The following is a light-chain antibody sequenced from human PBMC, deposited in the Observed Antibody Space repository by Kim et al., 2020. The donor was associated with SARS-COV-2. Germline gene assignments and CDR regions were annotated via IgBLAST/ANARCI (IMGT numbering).Light chain of an antibody. CDR1: QSISNY. J-gene: IGKJ4*01. Sequence: ASVGDRVTITCRASQSISNYLNWYQQKPGRAPNLLIYAASSLQSGVPSRFSGSGSGTDFTLTISSLQPEDFATYYCQQSYSTPRTFGGGTKVDIK. CDR3: QQSYSTPRT. V-gene: IGKV1-39*01. CDR2: AAS.